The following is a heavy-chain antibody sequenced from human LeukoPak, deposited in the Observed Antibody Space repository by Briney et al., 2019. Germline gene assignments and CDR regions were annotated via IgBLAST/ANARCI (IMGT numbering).Heavy chain of an antibody. CDR3: ASGDSGSYVYFDY. J-gene: IGHJ4*02. CDR2: INPNSGGT. D-gene: IGHD1-26*01. V-gene: IGHV1-2*02. CDR1: GYTFTGYY. Sequence: ASVKVSCKASGYTFTGYYMHWVRQAPGQGLEWMGWINPNSGGTNYSQKFQGRVTMTRDTSINTAYMELSRLRSDDTAVYYCASGDSGSYVYFDYWGQGTLVTVSS.